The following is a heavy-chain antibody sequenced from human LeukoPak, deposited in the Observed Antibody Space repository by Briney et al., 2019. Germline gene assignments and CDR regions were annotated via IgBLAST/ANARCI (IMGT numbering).Heavy chain of an antibody. V-gene: IGHV3-23*01. CDR3: AKFLPTHIVVANYYFDY. CDR1: GFTFSSYV. CDR2: ISGSGGST. Sequence: QTGGSLRLSCAASGFTFSSYVMSWVRQAPGKGLEWVSAISGSGGSTYYADSVKGRFTISRDNSKNTLYLQMNSLRAEDTAVYYCAKFLPTHIVVANYYFDYWGQGTLVTVSS. D-gene: IGHD2-21*01. J-gene: IGHJ4*02.